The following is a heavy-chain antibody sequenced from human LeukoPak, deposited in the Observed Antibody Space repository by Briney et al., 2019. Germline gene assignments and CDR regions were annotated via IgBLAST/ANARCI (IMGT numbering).Heavy chain of an antibody. CDR1: GFTFSNYW. Sequence: PGGSLRLSCAASGFTFSNYWMSWVRQAPGKGLEWVANIKHDGSEKYCLDSVKGRFTISRDNAKSSVYLQMNSLRVDDTGVYYCVRAPWAGTPSSWGQGTLVTVSS. J-gene: IGHJ5*02. V-gene: IGHV3-7*01. D-gene: IGHD1-1*01. CDR2: IKHDGSEK. CDR3: VRAPWAGTPSS.